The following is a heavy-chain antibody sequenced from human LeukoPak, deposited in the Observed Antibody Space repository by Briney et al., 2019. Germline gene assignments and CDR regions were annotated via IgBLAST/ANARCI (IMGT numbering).Heavy chain of an antibody. CDR1: DGSISSYS. J-gene: IGHJ4*02. Sequence: PSETLSLTCTVSDGSISSYSWSWIRQPAGKGLEWIGHIYTSGSINYNPSLKSRVTMSVDTSKNQFSLKLSSVTAADTAVYYCARQPGPEYSFDYWGQGTLVTVSS. CDR2: IYTSGSI. V-gene: IGHV4-4*07. D-gene: IGHD6-6*01. CDR3: ARQPGPEYSFDY.